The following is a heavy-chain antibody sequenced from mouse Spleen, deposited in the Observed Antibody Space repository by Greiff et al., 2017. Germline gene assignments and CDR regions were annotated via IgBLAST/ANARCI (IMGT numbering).Heavy chain of an antibody. CDR3: ARKEGYDGYFDY. J-gene: IGHJ2*01. CDR1: GYTFTSYW. V-gene: IGHV1-69*01. Sequence: VQLQQPGAELVMPGASVKLSCKASGYTFTSYWMHWVKQRPGQGLEWIGEIDPSDSYTNYNQKFKGKATLTVDKSSSTAYMQLSSLTSEDSAVYYCARKEGYDGYFDYWGQGTTLTVSS. CDR2: IDPSDSYT. D-gene: IGHD2-3*01.